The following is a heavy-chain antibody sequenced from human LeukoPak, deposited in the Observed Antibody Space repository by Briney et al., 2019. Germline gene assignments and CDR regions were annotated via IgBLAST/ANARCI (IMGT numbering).Heavy chain of an antibody. J-gene: IGHJ6*02. Sequence: PSETLSLTCAVYGGSFSGYYWSWIRQPPGKGLEWIGEINHSGSTNYNPSLKSRVTISVDTSKNQFSLKLSSVTAADTAVYYCARFYRYNYYYGMDVWGQGTTVTVSS. CDR3: ARFYRYNYYYGMDV. D-gene: IGHD2/OR15-2a*01. V-gene: IGHV4-34*01. CDR2: INHSGST. CDR1: GGSFSGYY.